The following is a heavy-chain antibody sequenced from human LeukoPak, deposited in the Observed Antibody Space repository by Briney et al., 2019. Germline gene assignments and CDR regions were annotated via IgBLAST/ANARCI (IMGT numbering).Heavy chain of an antibody. D-gene: IGHD3-22*01. Sequence: GGSLRLSCAASGFTFSTRWMSWVRQAPGKGLEWVANINEDGSEKNYVESLKGRFTISRDNAKNSLYLQMNSLRAEDTAVYYCARDTYDSSGTDYWGQGTLVTVSS. CDR1: GFTFSTRW. CDR2: INEDGSEK. J-gene: IGHJ4*02. CDR3: ARDTYDSSGTDY. V-gene: IGHV3-7*01.